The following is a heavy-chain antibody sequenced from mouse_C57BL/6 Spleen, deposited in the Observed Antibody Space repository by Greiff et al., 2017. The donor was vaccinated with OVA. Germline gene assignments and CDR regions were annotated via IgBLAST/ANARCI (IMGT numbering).Heavy chain of an antibody. CDR2: IDPEDGET. CDR1: GFNIKDYY. D-gene: IGHD2-2*01. Sequence: VQLQQSGAELVKPGASVKLSCTASGFNIKDYYMHWAKQRTEQGLEWIGRIDPEDGETKYAPEFQGKATITADTSSNTAYLQLSSLTSEDTAVYYCAPGGYDDGYYFDYWGQGTTLTVSS. CDR3: APGGYDDGYYFDY. J-gene: IGHJ2*01. V-gene: IGHV14-2*01.